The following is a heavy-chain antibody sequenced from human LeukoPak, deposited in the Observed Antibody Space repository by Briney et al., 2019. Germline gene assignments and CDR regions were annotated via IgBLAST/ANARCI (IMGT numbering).Heavy chain of an antibody. J-gene: IGHJ4*02. CDR3: ARYSGGYYSGPVDY. V-gene: IGHV4-59*04. CDR2: IYYSGST. CDR1: GGSISDYY. D-gene: IGHD3-22*01. Sequence: SETLSLTCTVSGGSISDYYWSWIRQPPGKGLEWIGNIYYSGSTYYNPSLKSRVTISVDTSENQFSLKLNSLTAADTAVYYCARYSGGYYSGPVDYWGQGTLVTVSS.